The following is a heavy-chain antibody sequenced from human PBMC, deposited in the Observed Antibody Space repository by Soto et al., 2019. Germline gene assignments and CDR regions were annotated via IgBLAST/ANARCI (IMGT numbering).Heavy chain of an antibody. D-gene: IGHD3-3*01. V-gene: IGHV2-70*01. J-gene: IGHJ6*02. CDR1: GFSLSTSGMC. Sequence: SGPTLVNPTQTLTLTCTFSGFSLSTSGMCVSWIRQPPGKALEWLALIDWDDDKYYSTSLKTRLTISKDTSKNQVVLTMTNMDPVGTATYYCARIPPREGFFGVATISYYGMDVWGQGTTVTVSS. CDR2: IDWDDDK. CDR3: ARIPPREGFFGVATISYYGMDV.